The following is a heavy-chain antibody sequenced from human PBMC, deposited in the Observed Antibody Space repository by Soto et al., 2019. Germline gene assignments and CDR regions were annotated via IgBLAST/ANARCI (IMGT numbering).Heavy chain of an antibody. CDR3: ARDRGSYRENWFDP. CDR1: GGSISSYY. CDR2: IYYSGST. J-gene: IGHJ5*02. D-gene: IGHD3-16*02. Sequence: SETLSLTCTVSGGSISSYYWSWIRQPPGKGLEWIGYIYYSGSTNYNPSLKSRVTISVDTSKNQFSLKLSSVTAADTAVYYCARDRGSYRENWFDPWGQGTLVTVSS. V-gene: IGHV4-59*01.